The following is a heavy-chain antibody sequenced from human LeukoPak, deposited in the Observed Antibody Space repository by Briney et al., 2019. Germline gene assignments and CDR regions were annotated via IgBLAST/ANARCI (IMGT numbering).Heavy chain of an antibody. CDR3: ARGYYYMDV. CDR2: IYYSGST. CDR1: GGSISTSY. Sequence: SETLSLTCTVSGGSISTSYWNWIRQPPGKGLEWIGYIYYSGSTNYNPSLKSRVTISVDTSKNQFSLKLSSVTAADTAVYYCARGYYYMDVWGKGTTVTISS. J-gene: IGHJ6*03. V-gene: IGHV4-59*01.